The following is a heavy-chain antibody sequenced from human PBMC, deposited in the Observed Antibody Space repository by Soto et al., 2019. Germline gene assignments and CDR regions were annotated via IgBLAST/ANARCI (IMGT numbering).Heavy chain of an antibody. J-gene: IGHJ5*02. V-gene: IGHV1-2*04. CDR2: IYPNSGAT. D-gene: IGHD4-17*01. CDR3: ARDLRNSWSWLDP. CDR1: GYTFTDYH. Sequence: SVKVSCKACGYTFTDYHMHSVRQAPGQGLGWMGWIYPNSGATDYAQKFQGWVTMTRDTSISTAYLELSRLKSDDTAVYYCARDLRNSWSWLDPWRHGTPVTVSS.